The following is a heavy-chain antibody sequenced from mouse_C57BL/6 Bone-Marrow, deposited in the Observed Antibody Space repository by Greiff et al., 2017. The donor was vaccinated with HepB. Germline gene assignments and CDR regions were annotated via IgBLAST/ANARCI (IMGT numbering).Heavy chain of an antibody. CDR2: IDPENGDT. Sequence: EVKLMESGAELVRPGASVKLSCTASGFNIKDDYMHWVKQRPEQGLEWIGWIDPENGDTEYASKFQGKATITADTSSNTAYLQLSSLTSEDTAVYYCTTGGWLWFAYWGQGTLVTVSA. J-gene: IGHJ3*01. V-gene: IGHV14-4*01. D-gene: IGHD2-3*01. CDR3: TTGGWLWFAY. CDR1: GFNIKDDY.